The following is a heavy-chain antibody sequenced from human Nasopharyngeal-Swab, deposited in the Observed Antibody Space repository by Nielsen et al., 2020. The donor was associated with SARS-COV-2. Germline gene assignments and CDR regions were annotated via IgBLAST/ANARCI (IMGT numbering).Heavy chain of an antibody. J-gene: IGHJ4*02. CDR2: INHSGST. Sequence: SETLSLTCAVYGGSFSGYYWSWIRQPPGKGLEWIGEINHSGSTNYNPSLKSRVTISVDTSKNQFFLKLSSVTAADTAVYYCARGWGYSSSWYGVFDYWGQGTLVTVSS. V-gene: IGHV4-34*01. CDR3: ARGWGYSSSWYGVFDY. CDR1: GGSFSGYY. D-gene: IGHD6-13*01.